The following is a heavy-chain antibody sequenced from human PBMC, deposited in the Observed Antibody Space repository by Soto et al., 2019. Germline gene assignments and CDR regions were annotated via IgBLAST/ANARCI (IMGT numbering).Heavy chain of an antibody. CDR1: GGTFSSYA. V-gene: IGHV1-69*01. D-gene: IGHD1-1*01. CDR2: IIPIFGTA. CDR3: SSRTGTGSRAFDI. J-gene: IGHJ3*02. Sequence: QVQLVQSGAEVNKPGSSVKVSCKASGGTFSSYAISWVRQAPGQGLEWMGGIIPIFGTANYAQKFQGRVTINADESKGTADMELSSLRSEDTAVYYCSSRTGTGSRAFDIWGQGTMVTVSS.